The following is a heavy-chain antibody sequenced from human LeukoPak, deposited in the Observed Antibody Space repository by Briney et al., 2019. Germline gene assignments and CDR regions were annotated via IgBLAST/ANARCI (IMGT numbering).Heavy chain of an antibody. D-gene: IGHD1-26*01. Sequence: GGSLRLSCAASGFTFSSYAMSWVRQAPGKGLEWVSAISGSGGSTYYADSVKGRFTISRDNSKNTLYLQMNSLRAEDTTVYYCAKFSGCYQRLGYFDYWGQGTLVTVSS. CDR2: ISGSGGST. CDR3: AKFSGCYQRLGYFDY. CDR1: GFTFSSYA. J-gene: IGHJ4*02. V-gene: IGHV3-23*01.